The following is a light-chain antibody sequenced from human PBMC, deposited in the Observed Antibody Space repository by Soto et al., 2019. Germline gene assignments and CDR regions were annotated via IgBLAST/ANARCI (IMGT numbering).Light chain of an antibody. Sequence: DIKMTQSTSTLSASVGDRVTITCRASQSISKWLAWYQQKPGKAPKLLIYQASSLESGVPSRFSGSGSGTEFALTISSLQPDDFATYYCQQYNTYSWFTFGPGTKVDIK. CDR3: QQYNTYSWFT. J-gene: IGKJ3*01. CDR1: QSISKW. V-gene: IGKV1-5*03. CDR2: QAS.